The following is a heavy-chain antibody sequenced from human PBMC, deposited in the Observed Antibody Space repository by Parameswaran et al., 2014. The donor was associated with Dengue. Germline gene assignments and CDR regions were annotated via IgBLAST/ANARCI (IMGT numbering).Heavy chain of an antibody. CDR1: GGSVSSGSYY. J-gene: IGHJ6*02. Sequence: AGGSLRLSCTVSGGSVSSGSYYWSWIRQPPGKGLEWIGYIYYSGSTNYNPSLKSRVTISVDTSKNQFSLKLSSVTAADTAVYYCARDSRVPPYYYYGMDVWGQGTTVTVSS. D-gene: IGHD2-2*01. CDR3: ARDSRVPPYYYYGMDV. CDR2: IYYSGST. V-gene: IGHV4-61*01.